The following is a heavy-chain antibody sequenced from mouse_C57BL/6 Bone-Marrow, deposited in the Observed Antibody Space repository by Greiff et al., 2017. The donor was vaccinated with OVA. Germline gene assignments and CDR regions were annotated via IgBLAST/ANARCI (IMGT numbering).Heavy chain of an antibody. D-gene: IGHD1-1*01. Sequence: VQLQQSGPELVKPGASVKISCKASGYAFSSSWMNWVKQRPGKGLEWIGRIYPGDGDTNYNGKFKGKATLTADKSSSTAYMQLSSLTSEDSAVYFCARQEGKLRRYLWYFDVWGTGTTVTVSS. CDR3: ARQEGKLRRYLWYFDV. CDR2: IYPGDGDT. CDR1: GYAFSSSW. J-gene: IGHJ1*03. V-gene: IGHV1-82*01.